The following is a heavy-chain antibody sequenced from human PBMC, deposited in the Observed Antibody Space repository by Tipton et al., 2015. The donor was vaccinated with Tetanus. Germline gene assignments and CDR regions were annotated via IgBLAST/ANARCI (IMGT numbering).Heavy chain of an antibody. CDR1: GGSFSGYY. J-gene: IGHJ3*02. V-gene: IGHV4-34*01. Sequence: TLSLTCAVYGGSFSGYYWSWIRQPPGKGLEWIGEINHSGSTNYNPSLKSRVTISVDTSKNQFSLKLSSVTAADTAVYYCARGPSGSYYVAAFDIWGQGTMVTVSS. CDR3: ARGPSGSYYVAAFDI. CDR2: INHSGST. D-gene: IGHD1-26*01.